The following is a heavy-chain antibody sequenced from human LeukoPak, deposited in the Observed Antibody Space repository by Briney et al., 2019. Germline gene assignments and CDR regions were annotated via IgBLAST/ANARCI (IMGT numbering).Heavy chain of an antibody. CDR2: ISSSSSYI. J-gene: IGHJ5*02. CDR3: ARDPTYSSSPNWFDP. Sequence: GGSLRLSCAASGFTFSRYSMNWVRQAPGKGLEWVSSISSSSSYIYYADSVKGRFTISRDNAKNSLYLQMNSLRAEDTAVYYCARDPTYSSSPNWFDPWGQGTLVTVSS. CDR1: GFTFSRYS. D-gene: IGHD6-6*01. V-gene: IGHV3-21*01.